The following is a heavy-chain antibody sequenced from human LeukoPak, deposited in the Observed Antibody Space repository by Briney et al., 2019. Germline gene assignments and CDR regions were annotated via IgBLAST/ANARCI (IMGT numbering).Heavy chain of an antibody. V-gene: IGHV1-8*01. J-gene: IGHJ4*02. D-gene: IGHD3-3*01. Sequence: GASVKVSCKASGYTFTSYDINWVRQATGQGLEWIGWMNPNSGNTGYAQKFQGRVTMTRNTSISTAYMELSSLRSEDTAVYYCARGLGRAGTHDFWSGYPPPGPPFDYWGQGTLVTVSS. CDR1: GYTFTSYD. CDR3: ARGLGRAGTHDFWSGYPPPGPPFDY. CDR2: MNPNSGNT.